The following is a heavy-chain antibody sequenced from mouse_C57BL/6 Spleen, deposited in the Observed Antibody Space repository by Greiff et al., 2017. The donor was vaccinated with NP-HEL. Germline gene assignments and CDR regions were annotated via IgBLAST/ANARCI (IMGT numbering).Heavy chain of an antibody. Sequence: QVQLQQSGAELVKPGASVKISCKASGYAFSSYWMNWVKQRPGKGLEWIGQIYPGDGDTNYNGKFKGKATLTADKSSSTAYMQLSSLTSEDSAVYFWARCDYDGAWFAYWGQGTLVTVSA. V-gene: IGHV1-80*01. CDR2: IYPGDGDT. J-gene: IGHJ3*01. D-gene: IGHD2-4*01. CDR1: GYAFSSYW. CDR3: ARCDYDGAWFAY.